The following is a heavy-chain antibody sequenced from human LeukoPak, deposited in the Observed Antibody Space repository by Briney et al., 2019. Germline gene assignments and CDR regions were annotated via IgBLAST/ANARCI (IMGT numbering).Heavy chain of an antibody. V-gene: IGHV3-49*04. J-gene: IGHJ4*02. CDR1: GFTFGDYA. D-gene: IGHD2-15*01. Sequence: GGSLRLSCTASGFTFGDYAMSWVRQAPGKGLEWVGFIRSKAYGGTTEYAASVKGRFTISRDDSKSIAYLQMNSLKTEDTAVYYCTTDPRSCSGGSCNYWGQGTLVTVSS. CDR3: TTDPRSCSGGSCNY. CDR2: IRSKAYGGTT.